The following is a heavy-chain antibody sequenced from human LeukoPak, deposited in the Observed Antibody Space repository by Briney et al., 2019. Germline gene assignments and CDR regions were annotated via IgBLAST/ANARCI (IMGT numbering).Heavy chain of an antibody. CDR3: ASNDILTGYRFDY. J-gene: IGHJ4*02. CDR1: GGSISSSSYY. CDR2: IYYSGST. V-gene: IGHV4-39*07. Sequence: SETLSLTCTVSGGSISSSSYYWGWIRQPPGKGLEWIGTIYYSGSTYYNPSLKSRVTISVDTSKNQFSLKLSSVTAADTAVYYCASNDILTGYRFDYWGQGTLVTVSS. D-gene: IGHD3-9*01.